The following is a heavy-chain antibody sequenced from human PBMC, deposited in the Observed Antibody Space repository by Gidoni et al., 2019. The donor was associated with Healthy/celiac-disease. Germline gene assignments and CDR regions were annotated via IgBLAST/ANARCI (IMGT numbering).Heavy chain of an antibody. V-gene: IGHV3-21*01. CDR3: AREHSSSWYPHDAFDI. Sequence: EVQLVESGGGLVKPGGSLRLSCAASGFTFSSYSMNWVRQAPGKGLEWVSSISSSSSYIYYADSVKGRFTISRDNAKNSLYLQMNSLRAEDTAVYYCAREHSSSWYPHDAFDIWGQGTMVTVSS. CDR2: ISSSSSYI. J-gene: IGHJ3*02. CDR1: GFTFSSYS. D-gene: IGHD6-13*01.